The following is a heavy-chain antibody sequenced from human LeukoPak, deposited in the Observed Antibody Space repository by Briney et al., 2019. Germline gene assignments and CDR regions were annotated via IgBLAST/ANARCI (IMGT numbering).Heavy chain of an antibody. CDR3: ASFAGGYYGSGSYYNSPNDY. Sequence: ASVKVSCKASGYTFTSYGISWVRQAPGQGLEWMGWISAYNGNTNYPQKLQGRVTMTTDTSTSTAYMELRSLRSDDTAVYYCASFAGGYYGSGSYYNSPNDYWGQGTLVTVSS. CDR1: GYTFTSYG. J-gene: IGHJ4*02. D-gene: IGHD3-10*01. V-gene: IGHV1-18*01. CDR2: ISAYNGNT.